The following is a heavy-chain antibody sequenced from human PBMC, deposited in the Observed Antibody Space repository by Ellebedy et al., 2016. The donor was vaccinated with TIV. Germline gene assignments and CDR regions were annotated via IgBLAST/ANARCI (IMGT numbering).Heavy chain of an antibody. CDR3: ATDGSYGDYLSPAHASVM. Sequence: GESLKISCAASGFSFRNYWMTWVRQAPGKGLEWVANINQDATKTFYVDSVEGRFTISRDNAKNSLFLQMNSLGVEDTAVYYCATDGSYGDYLSPAHASVMWGQGTLVSASS. J-gene: IGHJ3*02. D-gene: IGHD4-17*01. V-gene: IGHV3-7*01. CDR1: GFSFRNYW. CDR2: INQDATKT.